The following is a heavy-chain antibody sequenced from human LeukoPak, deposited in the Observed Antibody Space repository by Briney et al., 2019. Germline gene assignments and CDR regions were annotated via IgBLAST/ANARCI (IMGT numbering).Heavy chain of an antibody. D-gene: IGHD6-25*01. CDR1: GYTFTSYG. V-gene: IGHV1-18*01. CDR3: ARESRYSSGFIAPEYFQH. CDR2: ISAYNGNT. J-gene: IGHJ1*01. Sequence: ASVKVSFKASGYTFTSYGISWVRQAPGQGLEWMGWISAYNGNTNYAQKLQGRVTMTTDTSTSTAYMELRSLRSDDTAVYYCARESRYSSGFIAPEYFQHWGQGTLVTVSS.